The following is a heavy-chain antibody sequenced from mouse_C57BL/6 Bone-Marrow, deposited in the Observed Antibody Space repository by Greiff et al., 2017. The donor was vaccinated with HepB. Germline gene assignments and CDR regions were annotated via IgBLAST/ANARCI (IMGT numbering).Heavy chain of an antibody. J-gene: IGHJ1*03. Sequence: EVMLVESGGGLVQPGGSLKLSCAASGFTFSDYYMYWVRQTPEKRLEWVAYISNGGGSTYYPDTVKGRFTISRDNAKNTLYLQMSRLKSEDTAMYYCARRDSNHWYFDVWGTGTTVTVSS. CDR3: ARRDSNHWYFDV. D-gene: IGHD2-5*01. CDR1: GFTFSDYY. CDR2: ISNGGGST. V-gene: IGHV5-12*01.